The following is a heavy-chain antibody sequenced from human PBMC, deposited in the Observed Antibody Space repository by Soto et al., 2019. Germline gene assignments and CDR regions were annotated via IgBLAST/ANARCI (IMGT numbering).Heavy chain of an antibody. D-gene: IGHD2-15*01. V-gene: IGHV3-23*01. CDR1: GFTFSSCA. CDR3: AKAVVVAATDPD. Sequence: EVQLLESGGGLVKPGGSLRLSCAAPGFTFSSCAMSWVRQAPGKGLEWVSSISPTGGSTYYADSVKGRFTTSRDNSKNTLYLQMNSLRAEDTAVYYCAKAVVVAATDPDWGQGTLVTVSS. J-gene: IGHJ4*02. CDR2: ISPTGGST.